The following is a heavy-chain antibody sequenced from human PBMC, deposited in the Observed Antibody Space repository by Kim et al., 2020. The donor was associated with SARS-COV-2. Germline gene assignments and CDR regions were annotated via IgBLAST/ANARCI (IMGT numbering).Heavy chain of an antibody. Sequence: AAPVKGRFTISRDDSKNTLYLQMNSLKTEDTAVYYCTTGLYGSYYVEHDYWGQGTLVTVSS. J-gene: IGHJ4*02. D-gene: IGHD1-26*01. CDR3: TTGLYGSYYVEHDY. V-gene: IGHV3-15*01.